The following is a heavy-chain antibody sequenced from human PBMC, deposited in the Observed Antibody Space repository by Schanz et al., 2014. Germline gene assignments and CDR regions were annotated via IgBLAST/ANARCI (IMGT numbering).Heavy chain of an antibody. CDR1: GYTFVSYS. CDR2: IIPILGIA. CDR3: ASSGAGYSSSWDFDY. Sequence: QVQLVQSGAEVKKPGASVKVSCKASGYTFVSYSMHWVRQAPGQGLEWMGRIIPILGIANYAQKFQGRVTVTRDTSTTTVYMDLSSLISEDTAVYYCASSGAGYSSSWDFDYWGQGTLVTVSS. D-gene: IGHD6-13*01. J-gene: IGHJ4*02. V-gene: IGHV1-46*01.